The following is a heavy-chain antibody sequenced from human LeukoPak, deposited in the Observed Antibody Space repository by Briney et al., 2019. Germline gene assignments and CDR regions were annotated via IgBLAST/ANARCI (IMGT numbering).Heavy chain of an antibody. CDR3: TKAFREFGTSSSYSSFDS. CDR1: GFTFSTFA. D-gene: IGHD5-18*01. CDR2: VSYTRVAT. Sequence: GGSLRLSCAASGFTFSTFALSWVRQAPGKGLEWVSGVSYTRVATYYADSVKGRFTISRDDSENILYLQMNGLRAEDTAVYFCTKAFREFGTSSSYSSFDSWGQGTMVTVSS. V-gene: IGHV3-23*01. J-gene: IGHJ3*01.